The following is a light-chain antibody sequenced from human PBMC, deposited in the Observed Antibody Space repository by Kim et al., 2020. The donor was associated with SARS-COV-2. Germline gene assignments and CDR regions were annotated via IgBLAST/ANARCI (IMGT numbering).Light chain of an antibody. CDR1: QSFSNW. CDR2: ASS. V-gene: IGKV1-12*01. Sequence: DLQMTQSPSFVSASVGDRVTITCRASQSFSNWLAWYQQRPGGAPKLLIYASSSLHRGVPSRFSATESGTEFTLTISSLQPEDFATYYCQQTNKCPLAFGGGAKVDIK. CDR3: QQTNKCPLA. J-gene: IGKJ4*01.